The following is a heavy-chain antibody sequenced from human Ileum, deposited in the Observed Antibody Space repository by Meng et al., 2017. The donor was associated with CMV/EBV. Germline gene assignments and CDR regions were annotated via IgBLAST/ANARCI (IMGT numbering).Heavy chain of an antibody. CDR2: MHYDGSYK. CDR3: ARGDSSTYYFGYYFDC. Sequence: GESLKISCAASVFTLTNSGVHWIRQAPGKGLEWVAMMHYDGSYKYYADSVKGRVTISVDYSKNTVYLQMNSLRVEDTAVYYCARGDSSTYYFGYYFDCWGQGTLVTVSS. CDR1: VFTLTNSG. D-gene: IGHD3-22*01. J-gene: IGHJ4*02. V-gene: IGHV3-30*02.